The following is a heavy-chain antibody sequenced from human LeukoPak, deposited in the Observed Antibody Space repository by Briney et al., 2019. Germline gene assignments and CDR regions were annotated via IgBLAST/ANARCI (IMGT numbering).Heavy chain of an antibody. Sequence: GGSLRLSCAASGFTFSSYAMSWVRQAPGKGLEWVSAISGSGGSTYYADSVKGRFTVSRDNSKNTLYLQMNSLRAEDTAVYYCARATTVKPKAFDYWGQGTLVTVSS. CDR2: ISGSGGST. CDR3: ARATTVKPKAFDY. J-gene: IGHJ4*02. D-gene: IGHD4-4*01. CDR1: GFTFSSYA. V-gene: IGHV3-23*01.